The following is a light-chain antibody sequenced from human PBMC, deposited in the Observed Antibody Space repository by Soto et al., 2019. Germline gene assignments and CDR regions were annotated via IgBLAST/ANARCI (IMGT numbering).Light chain of an antibody. CDR2: GAS. V-gene: IGKV1-6*01. J-gene: IGKJ1*01. CDR3: LQDHDYFWT. Sequence: AVQMTQSPSSLSASVGDRVTSTCRASQDIRNYLSWYQHKPGKAPKLLIYGASSLQSGVPSRFAGSGSGTDFTLTISGPQPEDSASYFCLQDHDYFWTFGHGTKVEVK. CDR1: QDIRNY.